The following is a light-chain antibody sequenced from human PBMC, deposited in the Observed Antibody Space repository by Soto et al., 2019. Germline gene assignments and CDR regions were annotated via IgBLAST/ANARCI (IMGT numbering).Light chain of an antibody. CDR3: GSWDSSLSAYV. V-gene: IGLV1-51*01. J-gene: IGLJ1*01. CDR2: DDN. Sequence: QSVMTQPPSVSAAPGQKVTISCSGSSSNIGGNSVSWYQQLPGTAPKLLIYDDNKRPSGSPDRCSGSKSGTSATLGITVFQTGDEDYYYCGSWDSSLSAYVFGTGTKLTVL. CDR1: SSNIGGNS.